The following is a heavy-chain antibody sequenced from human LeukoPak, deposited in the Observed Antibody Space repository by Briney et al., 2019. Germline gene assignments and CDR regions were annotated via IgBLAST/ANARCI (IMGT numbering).Heavy chain of an antibody. D-gene: IGHD5-18*01. J-gene: IGHJ5*02. CDR2: TYYRSKWYY. V-gene: IGHV6-1*01. CDR3: ARESAGYFS. Sequence: SQTLSLTCALSGDSVSNNTVAWNWIRQSPSRGLEWLGRTYYRSKWYYDYAFSVKSRITINPDTSKNQFSLQLNSVTPEDTAVYYCARESAGYFSWGQGTLSPSPQ. CDR1: GDSVSNNTVA.